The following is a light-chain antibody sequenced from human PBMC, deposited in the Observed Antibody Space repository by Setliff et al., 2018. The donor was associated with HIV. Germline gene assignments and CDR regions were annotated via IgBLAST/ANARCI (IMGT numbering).Light chain of an antibody. CDR3: SSYTGSSTL. J-gene: IGLJ2*01. CDR2: DVS. CDR1: SSDVGGYNY. V-gene: IGLV2-14*01. Sequence: QSALTQPASVSGSPGQSITISCTGTSSDVGGYNYVSWYQQHPGKAPKLMIHDVSNRPSGVSNRFSGSKSGNTASLTISGLQAEDEADYYCSSYTGSSTLFGGG.